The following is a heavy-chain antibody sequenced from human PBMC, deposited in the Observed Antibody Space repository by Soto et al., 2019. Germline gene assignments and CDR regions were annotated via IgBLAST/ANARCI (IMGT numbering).Heavy chain of an antibody. Sequence: SETLSLTCAVYGGSFSGYYWSWIRQPPGKGLEWIGEINHSGSTNYNPSLKSRVTISVDTSKNQFSLKLSSVTAADTAVYYCARGITIFGVVKKYYFDYWGQGTLVTVSS. D-gene: IGHD3-3*01. CDR3: ARGITIFGVVKKYYFDY. V-gene: IGHV4-34*01. CDR2: INHSGST. J-gene: IGHJ4*02. CDR1: GGSFSGYY.